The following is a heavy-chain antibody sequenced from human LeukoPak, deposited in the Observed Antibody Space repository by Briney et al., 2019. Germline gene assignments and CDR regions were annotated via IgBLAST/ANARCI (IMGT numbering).Heavy chain of an antibody. CDR1: GFTFDVYA. Sequence: PGRSLRLSCAASGFTFDVYAMHWVRQAPGKGLEWVSGISSDSGSIVYADSVRGRFTISRDNAKNSLSLEMNSLRAEDMALYYCAKAVNGGGPPYYFDYWAQGTLVTVSS. V-gene: IGHV3-9*03. D-gene: IGHD2-8*01. CDR3: AKAVNGGGPPYYFDY. J-gene: IGHJ4*02. CDR2: ISSDSGSI.